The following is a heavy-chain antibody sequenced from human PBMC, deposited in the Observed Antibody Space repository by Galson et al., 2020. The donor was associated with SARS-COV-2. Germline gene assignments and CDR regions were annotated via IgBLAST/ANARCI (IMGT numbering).Heavy chain of an antibody. CDR1: YK. CDR2: IPYDGTYE. Sequence: YKIQSVRQTQDNELACEASIPYDGTYEIYADSVKGRFNISRDNSKNTVFLQMNGLRDEETAMYNCARGADSYHDSSAFYFDYWGQGTLVTVSS. CDR3: ARGADSYHDSSAFYFDY. J-gene: IGHJ4*02. D-gene: IGHD3-22*01. V-gene: IGHV3-30*01.